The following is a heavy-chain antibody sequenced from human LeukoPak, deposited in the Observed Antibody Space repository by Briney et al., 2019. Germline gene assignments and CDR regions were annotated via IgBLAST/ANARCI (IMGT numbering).Heavy chain of an antibody. CDR2: ISSSSSYI. V-gene: IGHV3-21*01. Sequence: SGGSLRLSCAASGFTFSSYSMNWVRQAPGKGLEWVSSISSSSSYIYYADSVKGRFTISRDNAKNSLYLQMNSLRAEDTAVYYCARDVYGSGSYSDYWGQGTLVTVSS. CDR1: GFTFSSYS. D-gene: IGHD3-10*01. J-gene: IGHJ4*02. CDR3: ARDVYGSGSYSDY.